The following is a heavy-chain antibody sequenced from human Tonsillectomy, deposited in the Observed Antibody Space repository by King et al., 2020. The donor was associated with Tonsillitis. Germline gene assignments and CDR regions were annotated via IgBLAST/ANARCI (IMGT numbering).Heavy chain of an antibody. CDR3: ARSGLQSSDAFDI. Sequence: VQLVESGGGLVHPGGSLRLSCAASGFTVSSNYMSWVRQAPGKGLEWVSVIYSGGSTYYADSVKGRFTISRHNSKNTLYLQMNSLRAEDTAVYYCARSGLQSSDAFDIWGQGTMVTVSS. D-gene: IGHD5-24*01. J-gene: IGHJ3*02. CDR1: GFTVSSNY. CDR2: IYSGGST. V-gene: IGHV3-53*04.